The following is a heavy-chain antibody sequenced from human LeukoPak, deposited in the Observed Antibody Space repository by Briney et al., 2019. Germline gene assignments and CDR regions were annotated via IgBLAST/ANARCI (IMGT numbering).Heavy chain of an antibody. CDR2: ISWNGGGR. D-gene: IGHD3-22*01. V-gene: IGHV3-9*03. Sequence: QPGGSLRLSCAVSGFTFQDYDFHWVRQAPGKGLEWVSGISWNGGGRSYADSVKGRFTISRDNAKNSLYLQMDSLRTEDMALYYCAKVARRYYYDSSGPDDAFDIWGQGTMVTVSS. CDR3: AKVARRYYYDSSGPDDAFDI. J-gene: IGHJ3*02. CDR1: GFTFQDYD.